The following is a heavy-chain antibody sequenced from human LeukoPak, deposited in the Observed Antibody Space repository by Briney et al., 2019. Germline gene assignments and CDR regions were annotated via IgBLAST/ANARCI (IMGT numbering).Heavy chain of an antibody. CDR2: MNPNSGNT. V-gene: IGHV1-8*01. CDR1: GYTFTSYD. CDR3: ARLYCSGGSCYSDY. J-gene: IGHJ4*02. D-gene: IGHD2-15*01. Sequence: ASVKVSCKASGYTFTSYDINWVRQATGQGPEWMGWMNPNSGNTGYAQKFQGRVTMTRNTSISTAYMELSSLRSEDTAVYYCARLYCSGGSCYSDYWGQGTLVTVSS.